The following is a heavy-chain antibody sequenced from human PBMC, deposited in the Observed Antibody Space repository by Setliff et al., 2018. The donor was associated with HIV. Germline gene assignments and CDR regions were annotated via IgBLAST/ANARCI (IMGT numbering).Heavy chain of an antibody. V-gene: IGHV5-51*01. D-gene: IGHD2-2*01. Sequence: GESLKISCKGSGYSFTSYWIGWVRQMPGKGLEWMGLIYPGDSDTRYSPSFQGQVTISADKSISTAYLQWSSLKASDTAMYYCARHTGYCSSTSCYPYYYYYYMDVWGKGTTVTVSS. CDR1: GYSFTSYW. CDR3: ARHTGYCSSTSCYPYYYYYYMDV. CDR2: IYPGDSDT. J-gene: IGHJ6*03.